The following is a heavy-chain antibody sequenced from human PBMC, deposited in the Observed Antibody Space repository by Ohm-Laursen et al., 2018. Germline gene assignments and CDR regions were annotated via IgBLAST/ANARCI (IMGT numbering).Heavy chain of an antibody. D-gene: IGHD2-15*01. CDR2: ISGSGSRT. CDR3: AKTRYFSRGSCDFDY. Sequence: SLRLSCTASGFTFSSYAMNWVRQAPGKGLEWVSGISGSGSRTYYADSVKGRFTISRDNSKNTLYLQMNGLRAEDTAVYYCAKTRYFSRGSCDFDYWGQGTLVTVSS. CDR1: GFTFSSYA. J-gene: IGHJ4*02. V-gene: IGHV3-23*01.